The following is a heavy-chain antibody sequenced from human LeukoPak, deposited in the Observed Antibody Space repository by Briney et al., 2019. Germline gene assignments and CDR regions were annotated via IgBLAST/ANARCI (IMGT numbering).Heavy chain of an antibody. CDR3: AREDSSGYYYVSFDY. D-gene: IGHD3-22*01. Sequence: SETLSLTCTVSGGSISSYYWSWIRQPAGKGLEWIGRIYSSGSTNYNPSLKSRVTISVDTSKNQFSLKLSSVTAADTAVYYCAREDSSGYYYVSFDYWGQGTLVTVSS. J-gene: IGHJ4*02. CDR1: GGSISSYY. CDR2: IYSSGST. V-gene: IGHV4-4*07.